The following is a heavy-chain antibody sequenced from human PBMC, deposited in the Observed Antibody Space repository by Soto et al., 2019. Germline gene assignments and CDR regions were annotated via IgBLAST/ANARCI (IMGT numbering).Heavy chain of an antibody. V-gene: IGHV1-8*01. CDR2: MNPNSGNT. D-gene: IGHD3-3*01. J-gene: IGHJ4*02. Sequence: QVQLVQSGAEVKKPGASVKVSCKASGYTFTSYDINWVRQATGQGLEWMGWMNPNSGNTGYAQKFQGRVTMTRNTFISTAYMELSSLRSEDTAVYYCARGLPGYDFWSGYDFDYWGQGTLVTVSS. CDR1: GYTFTSYD. CDR3: ARGLPGYDFWSGYDFDY.